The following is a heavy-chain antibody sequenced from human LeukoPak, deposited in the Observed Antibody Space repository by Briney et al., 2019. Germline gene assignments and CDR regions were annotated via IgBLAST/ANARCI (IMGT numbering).Heavy chain of an antibody. J-gene: IGHJ6*02. CDR1: GFTFSSHW. Sequence: SGGSLRLSCAASGFTFSSHWMNWVRQAPGKGLEWVANIKQDGSEKYYVDSVKGRFTISRDNAKNSLYLQVNSLRAEDTAVYYCARIIAAADGMDVWGQGTTVTVPS. V-gene: IGHV3-7*04. CDR3: ARIIAAADGMDV. CDR2: IKQDGSEK. D-gene: IGHD6-13*01.